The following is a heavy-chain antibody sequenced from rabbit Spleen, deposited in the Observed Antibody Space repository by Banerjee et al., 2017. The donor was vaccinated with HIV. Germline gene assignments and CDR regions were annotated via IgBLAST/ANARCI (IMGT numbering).Heavy chain of an antibody. D-gene: IGHD1-1*01. V-gene: IGHV1S45*01. J-gene: IGHJ4*01. CDR2: INIVTGRA. CDR3: ARDLANVIGWNFNL. CDR1: GLDFSVGDV. Sequence: QQQLVESGGGLVKPGASLTLSCKASGLDFSVGDVMCWVRQAPGKGLKWIACINIVTGRAVYANWASARITLSKTSSTTVTLQMTSLTAADTATYFCARDLANVIGWNFNLWGPGTLVTVS.